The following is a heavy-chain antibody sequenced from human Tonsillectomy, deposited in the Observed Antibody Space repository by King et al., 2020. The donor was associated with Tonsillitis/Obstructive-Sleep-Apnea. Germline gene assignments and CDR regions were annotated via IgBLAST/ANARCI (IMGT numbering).Heavy chain of an antibody. J-gene: IGHJ6*02. CDR1: GFTVSNNH. CDR3: ARDLRSDFWSGDYYGMDV. V-gene: IGHV3-53*01. D-gene: IGHD3-3*01. CDR2: IYSSGTT. Sequence: VQLVESGGGLIQPGGSLRLSCAASGFTVSNNHMSWVRQAPGKGLEWVSLIYSSGTTYYADSVKGRFTISRDNFKNTLYLQMNSLRAEDTAMYYCARDLRSDFWSGDYYGMDVWGQETTVTVSS.